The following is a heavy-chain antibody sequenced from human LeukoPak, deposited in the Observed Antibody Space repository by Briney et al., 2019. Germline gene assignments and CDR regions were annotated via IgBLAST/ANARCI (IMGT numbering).Heavy chain of an antibody. CDR3: ARDLGYYGSGSPPDY. D-gene: IGHD3-10*01. J-gene: IGHJ4*02. V-gene: IGHV3-20*04. Sequence: GGSLRLSCAASGFTFSTYGMTWVRQAPGRGLEWVSGINWNGGSTGYADSVKGRFTISRDNAKNSLYLQMNSLRAEDTALYYCARDLGYYGSGSPPDYWGQGTLVTVSS. CDR1: GFTFSTYG. CDR2: INWNGGST.